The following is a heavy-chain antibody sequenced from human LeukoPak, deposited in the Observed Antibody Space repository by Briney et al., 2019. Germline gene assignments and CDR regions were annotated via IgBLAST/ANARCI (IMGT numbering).Heavy chain of an antibody. V-gene: IGHV4-34*01. CDR1: GGSFSGYY. CDR2: INHSGST. Sequence: SETLSLTCAVYGGSFSGYYWSWIRQPPGKGLEWIGEINHSGSTNYNPSLKSRVTISVDTSKNQFSLKLSSVTAADTAVYYCTRSPPYERTTFEIWGQGTMVAVS. D-gene: IGHD2-21*01. CDR3: TRSPPYERTTFEI. J-gene: IGHJ3*02.